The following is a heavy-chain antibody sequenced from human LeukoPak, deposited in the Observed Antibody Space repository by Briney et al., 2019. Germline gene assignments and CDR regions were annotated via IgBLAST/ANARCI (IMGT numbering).Heavy chain of an antibody. CDR2: INYSGST. CDR3: AREPSGPYYYYMDV. CDR1: DGSIRSHY. V-gene: IGHV4-59*11. Sequence: PSETLSLTCTVSDGSIRSHYWTWIRQPPGKGLEWIGYINYSGSTNYNPSLKSRVTMSVDTSKNQFSLKLSSVTTADTAVYYCAREPSGPYYYYMDVWGQGTTVTVAS. J-gene: IGHJ6*03.